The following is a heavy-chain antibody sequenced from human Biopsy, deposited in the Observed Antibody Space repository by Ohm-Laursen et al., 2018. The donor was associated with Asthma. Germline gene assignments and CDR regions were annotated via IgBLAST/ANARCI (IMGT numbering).Heavy chain of an antibody. CDR3: ARAAITGIRGWFDP. D-gene: IGHD1-20*01. J-gene: IGHJ5*02. V-gene: IGHV4-34*01. CDR1: GGYLTGHY. Sequence: SETLSLTCTVYGGYLTGHYWNWIRQPPGKGLEWIGELDQSGYTNYNPSLKSRVTTSADTSKNQFHLNLSSVTAADTAVYFCARAAITGIRGWFDPWGQGTQVTVSS. CDR2: LDQSGYT.